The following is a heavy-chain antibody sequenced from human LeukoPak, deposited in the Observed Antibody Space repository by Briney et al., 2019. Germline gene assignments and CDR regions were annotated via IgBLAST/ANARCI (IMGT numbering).Heavy chain of an antibody. Sequence: GGSLRLSCAASGFTFSSYDMHWVRQATGKGLEWVSAIGTAGDTYYPGSVKGRFTISRENAKNSLYLQMNNLRAEDTAVYYCARWGTYSSSWLGAFDIWGQGTMVTVSS. V-gene: IGHV3-13*04. CDR3: ARWGTYSSSWLGAFDI. J-gene: IGHJ3*02. CDR2: IGTAGDT. CDR1: GFTFSSYD. D-gene: IGHD6-13*01.